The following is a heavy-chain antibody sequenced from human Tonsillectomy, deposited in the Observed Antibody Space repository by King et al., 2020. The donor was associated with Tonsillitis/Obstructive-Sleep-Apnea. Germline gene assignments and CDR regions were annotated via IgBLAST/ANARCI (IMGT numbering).Heavy chain of an antibody. CDR2: ISHSGNA. Sequence: VQLQQWGAGLLKPSETLSLTCAVYGGSVSGYDWTWIRQPPGKGLEWIGEISHSGNANYSPSLNSRVTMSLDTSKKQFSLRMSSVTAAATAVYFCARGRGGIAASYNSTHYMDVWGKGTTVTVS. CDR1: GGSVSGYD. V-gene: IGHV4-34*01. D-gene: IGHD6-13*01. J-gene: IGHJ6*03. CDR3: ARGRGGIAASYNSTHYMDV.